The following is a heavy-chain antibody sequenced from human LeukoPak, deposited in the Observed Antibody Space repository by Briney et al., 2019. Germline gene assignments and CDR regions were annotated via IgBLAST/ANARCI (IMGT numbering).Heavy chain of an antibody. J-gene: IGHJ4*02. CDR1: GFTVRSNY. D-gene: IGHD4-17*01. CDR3: ARDNRRYGDYGYFDS. V-gene: IGHV3-66*01. Sequence: QSGGSLRLSCAASGFTVRSNYMNWVRQAPGKGLEWVSVIYDGGSTYYADSVKGRFTISRDNSKNTLYLQMNSLRAEDTAVYYCARDNRRYGDYGYFDSWGQGALVTVSS. CDR2: IYDGGST.